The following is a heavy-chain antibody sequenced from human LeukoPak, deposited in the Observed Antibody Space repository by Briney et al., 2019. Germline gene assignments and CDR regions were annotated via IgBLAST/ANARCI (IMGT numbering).Heavy chain of an antibody. D-gene: IGHD3-22*01. V-gene: IGHV1-46*01. CDR2: MNPAGGST. CDR3: ARGRGVHDSHTYDYFDY. CDR1: GYTFTSYY. J-gene: IGHJ4*02. Sequence: GASVKVSCKASGYTFTSYYIHWVRQAPGQGLEWMGIMNPAGGSTTYAQKFQGSRLTLTRDTSTSTVYMELSSLRSEDTAVYYCARGRGVHDSHTYDYFDYWGQGSLVTVSS.